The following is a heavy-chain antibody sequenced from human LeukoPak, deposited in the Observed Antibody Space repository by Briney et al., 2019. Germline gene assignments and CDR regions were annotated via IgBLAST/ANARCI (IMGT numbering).Heavy chain of an antibody. CDR3: ARDRGSLEYDY. CDR1: GFTFSSYW. Sequence: GGSLRLSCAASGFTFSSYWMHWVRQVPGKGLVWVSRINGDGSRISYADSVKGRFTISRDNAKNTLYLQMNSLRAEDTAVYYCARDRGSLEYDYWGQGTLVTVSS. CDR2: INGDGSRI. J-gene: IGHJ4*02. V-gene: IGHV3-74*01. D-gene: IGHD1-26*01.